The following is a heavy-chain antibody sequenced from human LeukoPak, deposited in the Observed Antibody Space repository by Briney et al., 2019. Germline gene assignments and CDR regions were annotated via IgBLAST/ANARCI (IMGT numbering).Heavy chain of an antibody. CDR1: GFTFSSYT. J-gene: IGHJ4*02. D-gene: IGHD2-8*01. CDR2: ISYDVSNK. V-gene: IGHV3-30-3*01. CDR3: ARAINGVRPYFDY. Sequence: GGSLRLSCAASGFTFSSYTMHWVRQAPGKGLEWVAVISYDVSNKYYADSVKGRFTISRDNSKNTLYLQMNSLRAEDTAVYYCARAINGVRPYFDYWGQGTLVTVSS.